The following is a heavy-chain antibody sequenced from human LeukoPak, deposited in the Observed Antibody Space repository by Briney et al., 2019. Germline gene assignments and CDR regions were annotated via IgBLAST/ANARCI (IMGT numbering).Heavy chain of an antibody. CDR2: ISSSSSYI. D-gene: IGHD4-11*01. Sequence: GGSLRLSCAASGFTFSSYSMNWVRQAPGKGLEWVSSISSSSSYIYYADSVKGRFTISRDNAKNSLYLQMNSLRAEDTAVYYCARVIRSNFSFNYWGQGTLVTVSS. CDR3: ARVIRSNFSFNY. V-gene: IGHV3-21*01. J-gene: IGHJ4*02. CDR1: GFTFSSYS.